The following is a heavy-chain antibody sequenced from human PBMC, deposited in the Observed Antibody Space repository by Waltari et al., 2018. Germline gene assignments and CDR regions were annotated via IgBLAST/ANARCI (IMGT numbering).Heavy chain of an antibody. CDR1: GGSVSSGDYY. Sequence: QVQLQESGPGLVKPSETLSRTCTVSGGSVSSGDYYWNWIRPPPGKGLEWIGYIYNTGSTNYNPSLKSRLTISRDTSKNQFSLQLSSVTVADTAVYYCARLSSGLDYWGRVSLVTVSS. J-gene: IGHJ4*02. D-gene: IGHD6-19*01. CDR2: IYNTGST. CDR3: ARLSSGLDY. V-gene: IGHV4-61*08.